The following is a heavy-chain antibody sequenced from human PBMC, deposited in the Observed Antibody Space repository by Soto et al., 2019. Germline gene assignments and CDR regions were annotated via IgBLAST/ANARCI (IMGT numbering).Heavy chain of an antibody. CDR3: ARARYSSSWSLWGYFDL. Sequence: EVQLVESGGGLVQPGGSLRLSCAASGLSFSNLWMNWVRQAPGKGLEWVAIIKQDGSEKYYVDSVKGRFTISRDNSKNTLYLQMNSLRAEDTAVYYCARARYSSSWSLWGYFDLWGRGTLVTVSS. CDR2: IKQDGSEK. V-gene: IGHV3-7*03. D-gene: IGHD6-13*01. CDR1: GLSFSNLW. J-gene: IGHJ2*01.